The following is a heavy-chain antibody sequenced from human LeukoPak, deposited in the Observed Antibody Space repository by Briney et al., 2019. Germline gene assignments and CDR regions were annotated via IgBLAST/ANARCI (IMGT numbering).Heavy chain of an antibody. D-gene: IGHD2-2*01. CDR2: ISGSGGST. J-gene: IGHJ6*03. Sequence: GGSLRLSCAASGFTFSSYAMSWVCQAPGKGLEWVSAISGSGGSTYYADSVKGRFTISRDNSKNTLYLQMNSLRAEDTAVYYCAKDWAIEGYYYYMDVWGKGTTVTVSS. V-gene: IGHV3-23*01. CDR1: GFTFSSYA. CDR3: AKDWAIEGYYYYMDV.